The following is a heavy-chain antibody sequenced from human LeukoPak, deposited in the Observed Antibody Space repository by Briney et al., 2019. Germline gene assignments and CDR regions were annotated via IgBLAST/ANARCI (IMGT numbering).Heavy chain of an antibody. Sequence: ASVTVSCKASEHTFATYNMHWVRQAPGQGLEWMGIINPSGGSTSYAQKFQGRVTMTRDTSTSTVYMELISLRSEDTAVYYCAREGYSYGYGDYWGQGTLVTVSS. D-gene: IGHD5-18*01. CDR3: AREGYSYGYGDY. CDR1: EHTFATYN. J-gene: IGHJ4*02. CDR2: INPSGGST. V-gene: IGHV1-46*01.